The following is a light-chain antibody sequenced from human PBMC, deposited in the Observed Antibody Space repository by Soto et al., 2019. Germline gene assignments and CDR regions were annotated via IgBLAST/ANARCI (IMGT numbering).Light chain of an antibody. V-gene: IGKV4-1*01. J-gene: IGKJ1*01. Sequence: DIVMTQSPDSLAVSLGERATINCKSSQSVLHSPNNKNYLAWYQQQPGQPPKLLIYWASTRESGVPDRFSGSGSGTDFTLTISSMQAEDVAVYYCHQSNRIPWTFGQGTKVEIK. CDR2: WAS. CDR3: HQSNRIPWT. CDR1: QSVLHSPNNKNY.